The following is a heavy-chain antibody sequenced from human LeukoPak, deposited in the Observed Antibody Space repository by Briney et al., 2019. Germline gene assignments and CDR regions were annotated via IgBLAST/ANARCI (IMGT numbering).Heavy chain of an antibody. J-gene: IGHJ4*02. CDR1: GGTISNYV. CDR2: IIPIFTTA. CDR3: ARGWLAETMVVTPYNY. D-gene: IGHD4-23*01. V-gene: IGHV1-69*13. Sequence: SVKVSCKAAGGTISNYVISWVRQAPGQGLEWMGGIIPIFTTANYAQKFQGRVTITADESTSTAYMELSSLRSEDTAVYYCARGWLAETMVVTPYNYWGQGTLVTVSS.